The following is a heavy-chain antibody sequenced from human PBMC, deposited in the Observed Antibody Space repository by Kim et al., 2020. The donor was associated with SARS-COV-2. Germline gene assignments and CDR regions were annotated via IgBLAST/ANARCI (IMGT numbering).Heavy chain of an antibody. CDR2: IIPILGIA. V-gene: IGHV1-69*04. CDR3: ARDAVDSKWLHGHYYYYYMDV. J-gene: IGHJ6*03. D-gene: IGHD5-18*01. CDR1: GGTFSSYA. Sequence: SVKVSCKASGGTFSSYAISWVRQAPGQGLEWMGRIIPILGIANYAQKFQGRVTITADKSTSTAYMELSSLRSEDTAVYYCARDAVDSKWLHGHYYYYYMDVWGKGATVTVSS.